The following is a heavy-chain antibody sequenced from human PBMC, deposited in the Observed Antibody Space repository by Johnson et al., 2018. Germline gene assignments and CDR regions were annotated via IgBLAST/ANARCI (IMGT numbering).Heavy chain of an antibody. J-gene: IGHJ3*01. CDR2: IWSDGRTK. Sequence: QVQLVQSGGGVVQPGRSLRLSCAASGFTFSRYGMHWVRQAPGKGLEWVAVIWSDGRTKDYTDSVKGRFTISRDHSNNMVYLQMNSLRAEDTAMFYCATDAGAASFDFWGQGTMVTVSS. D-gene: IGHD2-15*01. CDR1: GFTFSRYG. V-gene: IGHV3-33*01. CDR3: ATDAGAASFDF.